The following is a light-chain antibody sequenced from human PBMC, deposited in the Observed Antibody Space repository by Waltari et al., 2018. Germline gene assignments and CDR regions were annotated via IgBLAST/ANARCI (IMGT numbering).Light chain of an antibody. CDR3: SGFDASLNAWV. Sequence: QSVLTQPPSASGTPGQRVTISCSGRSSNIGNNYVNWYQQFPGTAPKLLIHNNNQRPSGVPGRFAGSKSGTSASLAISGLQSEDEADYYWSGFDASLNAWVFGGGTKLTVL. J-gene: IGLJ3*02. CDR1: SSNIGNNY. CDR2: NNN. V-gene: IGLV1-44*01.